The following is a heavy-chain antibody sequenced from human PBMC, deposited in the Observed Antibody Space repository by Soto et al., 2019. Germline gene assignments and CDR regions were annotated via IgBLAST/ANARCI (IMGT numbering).Heavy chain of an antibody. CDR3: ATVRWELHDAFDI. Sequence: QVQLQESGPGLVKPSQTLSLTCTVSGGSISTGGYYWSWIRQHPGRGLEWIGYIYHSGMTFSNPYRQSRVAISIDTAKNKFSLKLSSVTAADTAVYYCATVRWELHDAFDIWGQGTMVSVSS. CDR1: GGSISTGGYY. CDR2: IYHSGMT. J-gene: IGHJ3*02. D-gene: IGHD1-26*01. V-gene: IGHV4-31*03.